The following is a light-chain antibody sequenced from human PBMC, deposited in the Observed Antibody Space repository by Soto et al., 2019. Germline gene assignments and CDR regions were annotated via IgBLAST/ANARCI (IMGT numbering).Light chain of an antibody. V-gene: IGKV3-20*01. CDR3: QQYVDSPIT. CDR1: ESIGDY. CDR2: SAS. J-gene: IGKJ5*01. Sequence: EIVLTQSPGALSLSPWERATLSCWASESIGDYLAWYQQKPGQAPRLLIYSASSRATGIPDRFSGSGSGTDFTLTISRLEPEDFAVYYCQQYVDSPITFGQGTRLEIK.